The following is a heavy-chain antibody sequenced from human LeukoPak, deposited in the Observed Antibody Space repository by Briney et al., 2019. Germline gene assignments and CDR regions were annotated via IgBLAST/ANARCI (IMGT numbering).Heavy chain of an antibody. CDR2: IKGDGTEK. CDR1: GFTFSDSW. D-gene: IGHD1-26*01. V-gene: IGHV3-7*01. CDR3: TRGHYSAVHY. Sequence: GSLRLSFAGSGFTFSDSWMNWVRQTPGEGLEWVANIKGDGTEKYYMDSVKGRFTISRDNGKKSMYLQMNNLRAEDTAVYFCTRGHYSAVHYWGLGTLVTVSS. J-gene: IGHJ4*02.